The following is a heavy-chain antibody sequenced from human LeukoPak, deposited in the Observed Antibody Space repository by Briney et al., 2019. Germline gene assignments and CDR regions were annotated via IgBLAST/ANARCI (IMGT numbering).Heavy chain of an antibody. CDR2: IIPIFGTA. J-gene: IGHJ5*02. CDR1: GYTFSGYY. Sequence: ASVKVSCKASGYTFSGYYIHWVRQAPGQGLEWMGGIIPIFGTANYAQKFQGRVTITADKSTSTAYMELSSLRSEDTAVYYCARKGSYYDNWFDPWGQGTLVTVSS. D-gene: IGHD1-26*01. V-gene: IGHV1-69*06. CDR3: ARKGSYYDNWFDP.